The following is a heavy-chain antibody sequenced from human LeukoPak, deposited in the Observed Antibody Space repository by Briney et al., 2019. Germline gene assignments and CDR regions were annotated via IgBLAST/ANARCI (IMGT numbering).Heavy chain of an antibody. Sequence: PGGSLRLSCAASGFTFSSYSMNWVRQAPGKGLEWVSSISSSSSYIYYADSVKGRFTISRDNAKNSLYLQMNSLRAEDTAVYYCARDYSTDTAMASRGDYWGQGTLVTVSS. V-gene: IGHV3-21*01. J-gene: IGHJ4*02. CDR2: ISSSSSYI. CDR1: GFTFSSYS. D-gene: IGHD5-18*01. CDR3: ARDYSTDTAMASRGDY.